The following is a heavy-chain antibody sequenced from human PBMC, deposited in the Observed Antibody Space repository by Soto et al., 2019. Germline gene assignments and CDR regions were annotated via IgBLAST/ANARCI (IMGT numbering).Heavy chain of an antibody. V-gene: IGHV3-48*02. CDR1: GFSFSEYS. J-gene: IGHJ4*01. D-gene: IGHD1-26*01. CDR3: ARRSNYVVDY. CDR2: IYSRTGTI. Sequence: GGSLRLSCATSGFSFSEYSMNWVRQAPGKGLEWVSYIYSRTGTIYYADSVKGRFTISRDIAKNSLYLQMNSLTDEDTGLYYCARRSNYVVDYWGQGTLVPVSS.